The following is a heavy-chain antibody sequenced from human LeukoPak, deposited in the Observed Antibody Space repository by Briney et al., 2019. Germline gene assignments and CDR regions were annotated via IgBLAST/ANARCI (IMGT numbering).Heavy chain of an antibody. V-gene: IGHV4-59*01. CDR1: GGSISSYY. Sequence: PSETLSLTCTVSGGSISSYYWSWIRQPPGKGLEWIGYIYYSGSTNYNPSLKSRVTISVDTSKNQFSLKLSSVTAADTAVYYCARATYYDLWSGTNWFDPWGQGTLVTVSS. J-gene: IGHJ5*02. CDR2: IYYSGST. CDR3: ARATYYDLWSGTNWFDP. D-gene: IGHD3-3*01.